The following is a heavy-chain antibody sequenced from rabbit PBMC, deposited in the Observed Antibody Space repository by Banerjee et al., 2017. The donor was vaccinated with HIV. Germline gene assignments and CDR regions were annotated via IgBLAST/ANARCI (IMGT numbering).Heavy chain of an antibody. CDR1: GFSFSNKYV. Sequence: QEQLEESGGDLVKPEGSLTLTCTASGFSFSNKYVMCWVRQAPGKGLEWIACINTSSGNAVYANWAKGRFTISKTSSTTVTLQMTSLTAADTATYFCARNADGNYITDLWGPGTLVTVS. V-gene: IGHV1S45*01. CDR3: ARNADGNYITDL. D-gene: IGHD1-1*01. CDR2: INTSSGNA. J-gene: IGHJ4*01.